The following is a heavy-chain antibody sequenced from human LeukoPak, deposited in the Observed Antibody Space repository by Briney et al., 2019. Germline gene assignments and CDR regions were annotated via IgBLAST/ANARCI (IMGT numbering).Heavy chain of an antibody. D-gene: IGHD3-22*01. V-gene: IGHV3-53*01. J-gene: IGHJ4*02. Sequence: GGSLRLSCAASGFTVSSNYMSWVRQAPGKGLEWVSVIYSGGSTYYADSVKGRFTISRDNSKNTLYLQMNSLRAEDTAVYYCARAPMIVVGLDYWGQGTLVTVSS. CDR1: GFTVSSNY. CDR3: ARAPMIVVGLDY. CDR2: IYSGGST.